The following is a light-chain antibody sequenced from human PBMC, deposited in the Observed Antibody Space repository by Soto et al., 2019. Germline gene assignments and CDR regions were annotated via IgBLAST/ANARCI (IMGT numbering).Light chain of an antibody. Sequence: EIVLTQSPGTLSLSPGERATLSCRASQSVSSNYLAWYQQKPGQAPRVLMSGASNRASGVPVRFSGSGSGTDFTLTITRLEPEDFALYYCKQYGGSPITFGLGTRREIK. CDR2: GAS. J-gene: IGKJ5*01. CDR1: QSVSSNY. CDR3: KQYGGSPIT. V-gene: IGKV3-20*01.